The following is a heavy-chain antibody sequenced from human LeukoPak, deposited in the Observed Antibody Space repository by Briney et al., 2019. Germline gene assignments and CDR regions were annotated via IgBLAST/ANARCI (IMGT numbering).Heavy chain of an antibody. CDR2: ISWNSGSI. V-gene: IGHV3-9*01. D-gene: IGHD5-24*01. Sequence: GRSLRLSCAASGFTFDDYAMHWVRQAPGKGLEWVSGISWNSGSIDYADSVKGRFTISRDNAKNSLYLQMNSLRAEDTALYYCAKDRDGWHSSLHYWGQGTLVTVSS. CDR3: AKDRDGWHSSLHY. CDR1: GFTFDDYA. J-gene: IGHJ4*02.